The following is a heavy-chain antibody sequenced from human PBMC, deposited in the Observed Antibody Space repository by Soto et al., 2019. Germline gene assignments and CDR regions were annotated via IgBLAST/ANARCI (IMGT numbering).Heavy chain of an antibody. CDR1: GFSFDEFA. CDR2: ISWNSDTI. Sequence: EVQLVESGGGLAQPGRSLRLSCAASGFSFDEFAMHWVRQLPGKGLEWVAGISWNSDTISYAESVKARFTISRDNAKNSLFLQMNNLRPEDTALYYCAKDDKTWFSVAYYFDRWGQGTLVTVSS. J-gene: IGHJ4*02. V-gene: IGHV3-9*01. D-gene: IGHD3-10*01. CDR3: AKDDKTWFSVAYYFDR.